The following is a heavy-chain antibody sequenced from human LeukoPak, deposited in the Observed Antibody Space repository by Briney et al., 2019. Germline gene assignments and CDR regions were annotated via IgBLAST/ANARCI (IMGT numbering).Heavy chain of an antibody. CDR3: AKDGGLWVSAHWGDS. CDR2: ITTSDGNT. J-gene: IGHJ4*02. Sequence: GGSLRLSCAASGFTFSSYTMSWVRQAPGEGLEWVSTITTSDGNTYYADSVKGRFTVSRDNSKNTLFLQMNSLRAEDTAVYYCAKDGGLWVSAHWGDSWGRGTLVTVSS. CDR1: GFTFSSYT. V-gene: IGHV3-23*01. D-gene: IGHD7-27*01.